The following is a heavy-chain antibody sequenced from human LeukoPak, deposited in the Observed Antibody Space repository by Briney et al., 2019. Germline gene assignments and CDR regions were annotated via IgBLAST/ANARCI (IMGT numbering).Heavy chain of an antibody. CDR3: ARSSTSSDAFDI. D-gene: IGHD2-2*01. Sequence: ASVKVSCKASGYIFTSYDINWVRQATGQGLEWMGWMNPNSGNTGYAQKFQGRVTMTRNTSISTAYMELSSLRSEDTAVYYCARSSTSSDAFDIWGQGTMVTVSS. J-gene: IGHJ3*02. V-gene: IGHV1-8*01. CDR2: MNPNSGNT. CDR1: GYIFTSYD.